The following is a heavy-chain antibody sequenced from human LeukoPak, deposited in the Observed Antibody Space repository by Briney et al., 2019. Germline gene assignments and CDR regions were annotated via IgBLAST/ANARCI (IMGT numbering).Heavy chain of an antibody. D-gene: IGHD5-12*01. CDR3: ARLTAIVATSRPYYFDY. V-gene: IGHV4-39*01. J-gene: IGHJ4*02. CDR1: GGSFTIYS. CDR2: IYYSGST. Sequence: SETLSLTCAVYGGSFTIYSWTWIRQPPGKGLEWIGSIYYSGSTCYNPSLKSRVTISVDTSKNQFSLKLSSVTAADTAVYYCARLTAIVATSRPYYFDYWGQGTLVTVSS.